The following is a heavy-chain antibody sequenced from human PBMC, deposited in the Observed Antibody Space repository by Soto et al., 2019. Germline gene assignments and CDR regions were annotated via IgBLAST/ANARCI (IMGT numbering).Heavy chain of an antibody. CDR1: GFTFSGYN. D-gene: IGHD5-18*01. CDR2: ISISGSYI. V-gene: IGHV3-21*01. Sequence: GGSLRLSCAASGFTFSGYNMNWVRQAPGKGLEWVSSISISGSYIYYADSVKGRFTISRDNAKNSLYLQMNSLRAEDTAVYYCASRGYSMSHFDYWGQGTLVTVSS. CDR3: ASRGYSMSHFDY. J-gene: IGHJ4*02.